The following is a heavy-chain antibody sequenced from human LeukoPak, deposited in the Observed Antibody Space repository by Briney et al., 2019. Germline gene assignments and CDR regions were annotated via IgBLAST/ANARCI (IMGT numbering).Heavy chain of an antibody. D-gene: IGHD7-27*01. V-gene: IGHV3-30*02. CDR3: AKDRGTESGDPQWYFDY. CDR1: GFTFSSYG. Sequence: GRSLRLSCAASGFTFSSYGMHWVRQAPGKGLEWVAFIRYDGSNKYYADSVKGRFTISRDNSKNALYLQMNSLRAEDTAVYYCAKDRGTESGDPQWYFDYWGQGTLVTVSS. J-gene: IGHJ4*02. CDR2: IRYDGSNK.